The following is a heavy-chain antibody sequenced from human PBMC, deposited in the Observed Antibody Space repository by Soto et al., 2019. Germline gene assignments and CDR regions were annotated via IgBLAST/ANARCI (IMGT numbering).Heavy chain of an antibody. Sequence: VGSLRLSCAASGFTFSSYAMSWVRQAPGKGLEWVSAISGSGGSTYYADSVKGRFTISRDNSKNTLYLQMNSLRAEDTAVYYCAKGLRGASSRYTSGYDSRPFYYYGMDVWGQGTTVTVSS. V-gene: IGHV3-23*01. J-gene: IGHJ6*02. CDR2: ISGSGGST. CDR3: AKGLRGASSRYTSGYDSRPFYYYGMDV. CDR1: GFTFSSYA. D-gene: IGHD5-12*01.